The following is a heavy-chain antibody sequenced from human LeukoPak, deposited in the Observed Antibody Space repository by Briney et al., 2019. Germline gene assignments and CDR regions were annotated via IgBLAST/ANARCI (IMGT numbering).Heavy chain of an antibody. Sequence: PSQTLSLTCTVSGGSISSGDYYWSWIRQPPGKGLEWIGYIYYSGSTYYNPSLKSRVTISVDTSKNQFSLKLSSVTAADTAVYYCAREAGDPSGYYYDKGAFDFWGQGTVVTVSS. CDR1: GGSISSGDYY. D-gene: IGHD3-22*01. CDR3: AREAGDPSGYYYDKGAFDF. J-gene: IGHJ3*01. CDR2: IYYSGST. V-gene: IGHV4-30-4*08.